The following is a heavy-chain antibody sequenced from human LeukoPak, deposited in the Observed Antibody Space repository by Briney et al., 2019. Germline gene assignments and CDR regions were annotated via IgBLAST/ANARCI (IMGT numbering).Heavy chain of an antibody. J-gene: IGHJ6*02. CDR3: ATTPLDYDILTGYLVYYYYYGMDV. CDR1: GFTFSDYY. V-gene: IGHV3-11*01. D-gene: IGHD3-9*01. Sequence: PGGSLRLSCAASGFTFSDYYMSWIRQAPGMGLEWVSYISSSGSTIYYADSVKGRFTISRDNAKNSLYLQMNSLRAEDTAVYYCATTPLDYDILTGYLVYYYYYGMDVWGQGTTVTVSS. CDR2: ISSSGSTI.